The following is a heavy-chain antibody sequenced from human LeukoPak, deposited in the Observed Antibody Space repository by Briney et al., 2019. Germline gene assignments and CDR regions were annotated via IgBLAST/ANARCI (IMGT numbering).Heavy chain of an antibody. CDR3: ARIGYYYGSGFDY. V-gene: IGHV3-21*01. CDR2: ISSSSSYK. CDR1: GFTFSSYS. J-gene: IGHJ4*02. Sequence: TGGSLRLSCAASGFTFSSYSMNWVRQAPGKGLEWVSSISSSSSYKYYADSVKGRFTISRDNAKNSLYLQMNSLRAEDTAVYYCARIGYYYGSGFDYWGQGTLVTVSS. D-gene: IGHD3-10*01.